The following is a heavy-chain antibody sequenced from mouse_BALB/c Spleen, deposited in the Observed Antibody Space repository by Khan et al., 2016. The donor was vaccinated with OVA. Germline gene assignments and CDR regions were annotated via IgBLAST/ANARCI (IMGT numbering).Heavy chain of an antibody. J-gene: IGHJ2*01. Sequence: EVELVESGPGLVKPSQSLSLTCTVTGYSITSGYGWNGIRQFPGNKLEWMGYISYSGSTNYNPSLKSRISITRDTSKNQFFLQLNSVTTEDTATYYCARTARIKYWGQGTTLTVSS. CDR3: ARTARIKY. V-gene: IGHV3-2*02. CDR2: ISYSGST. CDR1: GYSITSGYG. D-gene: IGHD1-2*01.